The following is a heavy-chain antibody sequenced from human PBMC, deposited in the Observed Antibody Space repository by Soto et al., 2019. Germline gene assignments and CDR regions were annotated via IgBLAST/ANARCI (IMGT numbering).Heavy chain of an antibody. CDR2: ISYDGSNK. V-gene: IGHV3-30-3*01. CDR3: ARDQGVTMVRGGYFDY. J-gene: IGHJ4*02. CDR1: GFTFSSYA. D-gene: IGHD3-10*01. Sequence: GGSLRLSCAASGFTFSSYAMHWVRQAPGKGLEWVAVISYDGSNKYYADSVKGRFTISRDNSKNTLYLQMNSLRAEDTAVYYCARDQGVTMVRGGYFDYWGQGTLVTVSS.